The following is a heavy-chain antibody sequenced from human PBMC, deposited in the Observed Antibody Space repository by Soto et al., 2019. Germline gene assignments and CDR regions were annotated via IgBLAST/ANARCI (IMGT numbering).Heavy chain of an antibody. V-gene: IGHV1-24*01. J-gene: IGHJ4*02. CDR3: ATDVRYFDSALDY. CDR2: FDPEDGET. D-gene: IGHD3-9*01. CDR1: GYTLTELS. Sequence: ASVKVSCKVSGYTLTELSMRWVRQAPGKGLEWMGGFDPEDGETIYAQKFQGRVTMTEDTSTDTAYMELSSLRSEDTAVYYCATDVRYFDSALDYWGQGTLVTVSS.